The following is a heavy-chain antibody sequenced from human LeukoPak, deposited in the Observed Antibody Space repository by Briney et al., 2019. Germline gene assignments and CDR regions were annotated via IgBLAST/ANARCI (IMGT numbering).Heavy chain of an antibody. V-gene: IGHV1-2*02. D-gene: IGHD6-13*01. CDR2: INPNSGGT. Sequence: GASVKVSCKASGYTFTGYYMHWVRQAPGQGLEWMGWINPNSGGTNYAQKFQGRVTMTRDTSISTAYMELSGLRSDDTAVYYCARAGFSSSWYNWFDPWGQGTLVTVSS. CDR1: GYTFTGYY. J-gene: IGHJ5*02. CDR3: ARAGFSSSWYNWFDP.